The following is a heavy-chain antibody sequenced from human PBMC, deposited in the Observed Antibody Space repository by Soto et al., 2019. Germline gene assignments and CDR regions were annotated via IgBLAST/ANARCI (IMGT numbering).Heavy chain of an antibody. J-gene: IGHJ4*02. Sequence: PWWTLRLSCSASVFTFSNYEMNWCRQAPGKGLEWVSYISYSGSTIYYADSVKGRFTISRDNSKNSLYLQMNSLRAEDTAVYYCARGLRNYYDRSGLHYWGQGTLVTVSS. CDR2: ISYSGSTI. V-gene: IGHV3-48*03. D-gene: IGHD3-22*01. CDR1: VFTFSNYE. CDR3: ARGLRNYYDRSGLHY.